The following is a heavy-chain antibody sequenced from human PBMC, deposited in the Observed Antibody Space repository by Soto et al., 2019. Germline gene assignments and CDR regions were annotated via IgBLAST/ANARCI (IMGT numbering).Heavy chain of an antibody. CDR1: GFTFSSYS. J-gene: IGHJ4*02. CDR3: ALLLWFGELAY. Sequence: GSLRLSCAASGFTFSSYSMNWVRQAPGKGLEWVSSISSSSSYIYYADSVKGRFTISRDNAKNSLYLQMNSLRAEDTAVYYCALLLWFGELAYWGQGTLVTVSS. D-gene: IGHD3-10*01. CDR2: ISSSSSYI. V-gene: IGHV3-21*01.